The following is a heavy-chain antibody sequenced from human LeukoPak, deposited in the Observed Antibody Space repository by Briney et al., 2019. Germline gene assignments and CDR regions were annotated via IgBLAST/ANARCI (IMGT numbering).Heavy chain of an antibody. CDR3: TRRYGGNSWWFDP. V-gene: IGHV3-73*01. CDR2: IRSKANNYAT. J-gene: IGHJ5*02. Sequence: GGSLRLSCSASGLTFSGSAMHWVRQASGKGLGWVARIRSKANNYATAYAASVKGRFTISRDDSKNTAYLQMNSLKTEDTAVYYCTRRYGGNSWWFDPWGQGTLVTVSA. CDR1: GLTFSGSA. D-gene: IGHD4-23*01.